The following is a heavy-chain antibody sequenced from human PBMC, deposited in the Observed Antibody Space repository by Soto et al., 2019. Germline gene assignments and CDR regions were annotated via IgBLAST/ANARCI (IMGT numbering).Heavy chain of an antibody. CDR3: ASGGYGRDY. J-gene: IGHJ4*02. CDR1: GGSFSGYY. V-gene: IGHV4-34*01. D-gene: IGHD5-12*01. CDR2: INHSGST. Sequence: PSETLSLTCAVYGGSFSGYYWSWIRQPPGKGLEWIGEINHSGSTNYNPSLKSRVTISVDTSKNQFPLKLSSVTAADTAVYYCASGGYGRDYWGQGTLVTVSS.